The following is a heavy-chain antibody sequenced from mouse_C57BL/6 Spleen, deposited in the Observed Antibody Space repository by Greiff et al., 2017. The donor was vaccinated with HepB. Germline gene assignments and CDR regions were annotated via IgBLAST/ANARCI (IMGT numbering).Heavy chain of an antibody. CDR3: ARTPSYDYYFDY. CDR1: GFSLTSYG. Sequence: QVQLKQSGPGLVQPSQRLSITCTVSGFSLTSYGVHWVRQSPGKGLEWLGVIWSGGSTDYNAAFISRLSISKDNSKSQVFFKMNSLPADDTAIYYCARTPSYDYYFDYWGQGTTLTVSS. J-gene: IGHJ2*01. V-gene: IGHV2-2*01. CDR2: IWSGGST. D-gene: IGHD2-12*01.